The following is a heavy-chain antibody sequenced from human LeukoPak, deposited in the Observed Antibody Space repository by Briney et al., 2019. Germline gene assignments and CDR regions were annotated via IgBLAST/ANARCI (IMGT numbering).Heavy chain of an antibody. Sequence: GGSLRLSCEASGFTFSSYWMSWVRQAPGKGLEWVANIKQDGSQKYYGDSVKGRFTISRDNAKNSMYLQMNSLRVEDTAVYYCARDSGNYHFDHCGQGALVTVSP. CDR1: GFTFSSYW. J-gene: IGHJ4*02. CDR3: ARDSGNYHFDH. D-gene: IGHD1-26*01. V-gene: IGHV3-7*01. CDR2: IKQDGSQK.